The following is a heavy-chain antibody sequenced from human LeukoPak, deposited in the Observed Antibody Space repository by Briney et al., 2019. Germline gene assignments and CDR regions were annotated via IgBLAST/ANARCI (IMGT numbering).Heavy chain of an antibody. J-gene: IGHJ4*02. CDR1: GFTFSSYS. V-gene: IGHV3-48*01. CDR3: ARRITISGVAYYFDY. CDR2: ISNTGRTI. D-gene: IGHD3-3*01. Sequence: PGGSLRLSCAASGFTFSSYSMNWVHQAPGKGLEWVSYISNTGRTIYYAGSVKGRFTISRDNYKNSLYLQMNSLRVEDTAVYYCARRITISGVAYYFDYWGQGALLTVSS.